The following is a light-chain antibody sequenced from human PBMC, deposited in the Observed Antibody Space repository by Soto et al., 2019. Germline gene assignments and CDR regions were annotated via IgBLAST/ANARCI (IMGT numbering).Light chain of an antibody. CDR2: DAS. CDR1: QRVSVY. J-gene: IGKJ5*01. V-gene: IGKV3-11*01. Sequence: EIVLTQSPATLSLSPGERATLFCRASQRVSVYLAWFQQKPGQAPRLLIYDASNRAAGIPARFSGSGSGTDFTLTISSLEPEDFAVYYCQQYGSSPLSTFGQGTRLEIK. CDR3: QQYGSSPLST.